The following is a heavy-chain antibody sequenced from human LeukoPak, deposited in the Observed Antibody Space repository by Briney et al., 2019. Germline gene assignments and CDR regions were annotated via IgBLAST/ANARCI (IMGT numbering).Heavy chain of an antibody. CDR1: GFSLSTYA. V-gene: IGHV3-23*01. CDR2: ITGGVT. Sequence: RGSLRLSCAASGFSLSTYAANWVHQAPGKGLEWVSAITGGVTYYADSAGGRLTISRDNSKNTLFLQMNSLRAEDTAVYSCAKDLSGRSYSYYYMDVWGRGTTVTVSS. CDR3: AKDLSGRSYSYYYMDV. J-gene: IGHJ6*03. D-gene: IGHD1-26*01.